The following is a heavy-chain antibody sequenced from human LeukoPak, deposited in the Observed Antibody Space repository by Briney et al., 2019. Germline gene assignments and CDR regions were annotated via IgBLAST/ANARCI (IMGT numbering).Heavy chain of an antibody. V-gene: IGHV1-69*13. D-gene: IGHD5-18*01. CDR1: GGTFSSYA. J-gene: IGHJ4*02. CDR3: ASVTTAMAGIFDY. CDR2: IIPIFGTA. Sequence: ASVKVSCKASGGTFSSYAISWVRQAPGQGLEWMGGIIPIFGTANYAQKFQGRVTITADESTSTAYMELSSLRSEDTAAYYCASVTTAMAGIFDYWGQGTLVTVSS.